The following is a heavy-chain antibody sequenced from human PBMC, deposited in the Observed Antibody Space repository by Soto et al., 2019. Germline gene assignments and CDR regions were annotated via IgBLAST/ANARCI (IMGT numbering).Heavy chain of an antibody. CDR2: IYPGDSDT. V-gene: IGHV5-51*01. J-gene: IGHJ4*02. CDR3: AREDTSGYYFYDY. Sequence: GESLKISCKGSGFSFRSYWIGWVRQIPGKGLEWMGIIYPGDSDTTYNPSFRGQVTISADKSTSTAYLQWSSLKASDTATYYCAREDTSGYYFYDYWGQGTLVTVSS. D-gene: IGHD3-22*01. CDR1: GFSFRSYW.